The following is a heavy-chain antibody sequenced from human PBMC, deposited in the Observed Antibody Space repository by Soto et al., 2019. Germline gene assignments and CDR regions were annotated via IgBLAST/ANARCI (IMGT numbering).Heavy chain of an antibody. CDR3: ARSSGYYYVDY. V-gene: IGHV1-3*01. J-gene: IGHJ4*02. CDR1: GYTFTSYA. Sequence: QVQLVQSGAEVKKPGASVKVSCKASGYTFTSYAMHCLRQAPGQRLEWMGWINAGNGNTKYSQKFQGRVTITRDTSASTAYMELSSLRSEDTAVDYCARSSGYYYVDYWGQGTRVIVSS. CDR2: INAGNGNT. D-gene: IGHD3-22*01.